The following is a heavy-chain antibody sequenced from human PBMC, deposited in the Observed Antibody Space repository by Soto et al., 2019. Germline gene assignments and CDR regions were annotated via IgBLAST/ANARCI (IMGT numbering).Heavy chain of an antibody. J-gene: IGHJ5*02. CDR3: AGKGHYNWFDP. Sequence: PGGSLRLSCTASGFTFSTYEMNWVRQAPGKGLEWLSEISSGGSTIFYADSVKGRFTISRDNAKNSLYLQMNSLRVEDTAVYYCAGKGHYNWFDPWGQGTLVTVYS. CDR1: GFTFSTYE. CDR2: ISSGGSTI. V-gene: IGHV3-48*03.